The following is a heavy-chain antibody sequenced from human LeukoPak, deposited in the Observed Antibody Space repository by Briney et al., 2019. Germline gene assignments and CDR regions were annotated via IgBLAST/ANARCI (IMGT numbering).Heavy chain of an antibody. D-gene: IGHD6-19*01. CDR3: ARSPVSSGWYYRYFQH. CDR1: GFTFSSYA. V-gene: IGHV3-64*04. J-gene: IGHJ1*01. Sequence: GGSLRLSCAASGFTFSSYAMHWVRQAPGKGLEYVSAINNYGGLTYYADSVKGRFTISRDNSKNTLSLQMNSLRSEDTAVYYCARSPVSSGWYYRYFQHWGQGTLVTVSS. CDR2: INNYGGLT.